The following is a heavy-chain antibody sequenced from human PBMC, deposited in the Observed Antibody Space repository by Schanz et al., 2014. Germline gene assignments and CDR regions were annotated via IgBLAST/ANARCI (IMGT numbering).Heavy chain of an antibody. CDR1: GTSITSSTYY. CDR3: ARPSSVVGITGWFDT. J-gene: IGHJ5*02. Sequence: QLQLRESGPGLVKPSETLSLICSVSGTSITSSTYYWGWIRQPPGKGPEWIGSISYSGNTYYTPPLKIRVTISLDPPKTQFPLNLTSVTAADTAVYYCARPSSVVGITGWFDTWGQGTLVTVSS. V-gene: IGHV4-39*01. D-gene: IGHD3-22*01. CDR2: ISYSGNT.